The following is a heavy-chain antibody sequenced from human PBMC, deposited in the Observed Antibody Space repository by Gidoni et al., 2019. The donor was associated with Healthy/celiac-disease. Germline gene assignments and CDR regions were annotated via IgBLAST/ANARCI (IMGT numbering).Heavy chain of an antibody. V-gene: IGHV3-23*01. J-gene: IGHJ2*01. Sequence: EVQLLESGGGLVQPGGSLRLSWAASGFTFSSYAMSWVRQAPGKGLEWVSAISGSGGSTYYADSVKGRFTISRDNSKNTLYLQMNSLRAEDTAVYYCAKEKDFGWAVAGQWYFDLWGRGTLVTVSS. CDR2: ISGSGGST. CDR3: AKEKDFGWAVAGQWYFDL. D-gene: IGHD6-19*01. CDR1: GFTFSSYA.